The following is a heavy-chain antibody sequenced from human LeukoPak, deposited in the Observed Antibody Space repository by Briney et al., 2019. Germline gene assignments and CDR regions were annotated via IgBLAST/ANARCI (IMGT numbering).Heavy chain of an antibody. Sequence: PGGSLRLSCAASGFTFSDYYMSWNRQAPGKGLEWVSYISSSSSYTNYADSVKGRFTISRDNAKNSLYLQMNSLRAEDTAVYYCAREYLEEEDTYYFDYWGQGTLVTVSS. CDR3: AREYLEEEDTYYFDY. CDR1: GFTFSDYY. V-gene: IGHV3-11*06. CDR2: ISSSSSYT. J-gene: IGHJ4*02. D-gene: IGHD2-2*02.